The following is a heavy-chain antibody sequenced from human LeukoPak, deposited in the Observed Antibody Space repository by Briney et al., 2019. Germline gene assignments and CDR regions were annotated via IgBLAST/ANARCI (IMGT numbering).Heavy chain of an antibody. Sequence: SETLSPTRTVSGGSISSGTYYCSWVRQPAGKGLEWVGRIYTDGSTTYNPSLKSRVTISVDTSKNQFSLKLSSVTAADTAVYYCARTLVRGVVGRGYYYYGMDVWGQGTTVTVSS. CDR3: ARTLVRGVVGRGYYYYGMDV. D-gene: IGHD3-10*01. CDR1: GGSISSGTYY. V-gene: IGHV4-61*02. CDR2: IYTDGST. J-gene: IGHJ6*02.